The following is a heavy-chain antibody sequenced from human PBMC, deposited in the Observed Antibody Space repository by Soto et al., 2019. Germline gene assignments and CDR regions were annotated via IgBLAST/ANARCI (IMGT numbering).Heavy chain of an antibody. Sequence: QVHLVQSGPEVKKPGASVKVSCKTSGYTFTHYALHWVRQAPGQRLEWMGWINTGNGYTKYSQNFQGSLSITRDTSTTTLYMELSRLTSEDTTVYYCARFSGIPVWGQGTLVTVSS. J-gene: IGHJ4*02. D-gene: IGHD1-1*01. V-gene: IGHV1-3*04. CDR2: INTGNGYT. CDR3: ARFSGIPV. CDR1: GYTFTHYA.